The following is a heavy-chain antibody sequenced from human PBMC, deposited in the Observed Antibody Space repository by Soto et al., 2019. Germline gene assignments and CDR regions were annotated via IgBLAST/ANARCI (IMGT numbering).Heavy chain of an antibody. CDR2: ISSSTYTM. V-gene: IGHV3-48*02. Sequence: PGGSLRLSCAASGFTFSHYNMNWVRQVPGKGLEWISYISSSTYTMYYADSVKGRFTVSRDNAKNSLYLQMYSLRDEDTAVYYCARGIAVAGTNWLDTWGQGTLVTVSS. CDR1: GFTFSHYN. J-gene: IGHJ5*02. CDR3: ARGIAVAGTNWLDT. D-gene: IGHD6-19*01.